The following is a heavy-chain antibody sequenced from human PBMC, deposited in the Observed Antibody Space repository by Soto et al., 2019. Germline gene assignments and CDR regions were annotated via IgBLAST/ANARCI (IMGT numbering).Heavy chain of an antibody. J-gene: IGHJ4*02. CDR1: GGSISSTSYY. D-gene: IGHD6-19*01. V-gene: IGHV4-39*01. CDR3: ARQVVDGTVAGTGSFDS. Sequence: ETLSLTCTVSGGSISSTSYYWVWIRQPPGKGLEWIGSFYYSGSTYYNPSLKSRVSISVDTSENQFSLKLSSVTAADTAVYYCARQVVDGTVAGTGSFDSWGQGTLVTVSS. CDR2: FYYSGST.